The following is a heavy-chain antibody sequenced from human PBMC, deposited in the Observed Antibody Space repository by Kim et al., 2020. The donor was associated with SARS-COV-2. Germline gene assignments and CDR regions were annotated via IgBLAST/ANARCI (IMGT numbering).Heavy chain of an antibody. V-gene: IGHV3-48*03. CDR3: AVEMATYYYYYYGMDV. Sequence: GGSLRLSCAASGFTFSSYAMNWVRQAPGKGLEWVSYISSSGSTIYYADSVKGRFTISRDNAKNSLYLQMNSLRAEDTAVYYCAVEMATYYYYYYGMDVWGQGTTVTVSS. CDR2: ISSSGSTI. J-gene: IGHJ6*02. D-gene: IGHD5-12*01. CDR1: GFTFSSYA.